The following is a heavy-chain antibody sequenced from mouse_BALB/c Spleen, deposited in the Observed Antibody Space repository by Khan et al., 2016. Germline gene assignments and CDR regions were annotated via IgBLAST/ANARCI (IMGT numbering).Heavy chain of an antibody. CDR1: GYAFTNYL. D-gene: IGHD2-4*01. CDR3: ARPGYDDYDWLFAY. CDR2: INPGSGGT. J-gene: IGHJ3*01. V-gene: IGHV1-54*01. Sequence: QVRLQQSGAELVRPGTSVKVSCKASGYAFTNYLIEWVKQRPGQGLEWIGVINPGSGGTNYNEKFKGRATLPADKSSSTAYLQLSSLTNDDSAVYFCARPGYDDYDWLFAYWGQGTLVAVSA.